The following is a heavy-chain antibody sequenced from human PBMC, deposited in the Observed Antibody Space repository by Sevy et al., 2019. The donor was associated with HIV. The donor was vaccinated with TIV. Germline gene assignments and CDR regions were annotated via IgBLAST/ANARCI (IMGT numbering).Heavy chain of an antibody. Sequence: GGSLRLSCAASGFTFITYTMNWVRQAPGKGLEWVAIIWSDGAYQYHGDSVKGRFTISRDNSKNTLYLQMNNVRVEDTAVYYCARGGYYYDNAAYYALDSWGQGTLVTVSS. V-gene: IGHV3-33*08. CDR3: ARGGYYYDNAAYYALDS. CDR1: GFTFITYT. D-gene: IGHD3-22*01. J-gene: IGHJ4*02. CDR2: IWSDGAYQ.